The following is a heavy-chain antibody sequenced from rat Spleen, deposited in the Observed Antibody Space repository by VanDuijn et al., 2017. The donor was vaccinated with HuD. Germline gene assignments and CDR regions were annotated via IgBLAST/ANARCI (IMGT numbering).Heavy chain of an antibody. Sequence: QVQLKESGPGLVQPSQTLSLTCTVSGFSLTSYHVRWVRQPPGKGLEWMGVMWSSGSADYNSVLRSRLSISRDTSKNQVFLKMNSLQSEDTTTYYCARGAYGGYSEWFDYWGQGVMVTVSS. J-gene: IGHJ2*01. V-gene: IGHV2-45*01. CDR1: GFSLTSYH. D-gene: IGHD1-11*01. CDR3: ARGAYGGYSEWFDY. CDR2: MWSSGSA.